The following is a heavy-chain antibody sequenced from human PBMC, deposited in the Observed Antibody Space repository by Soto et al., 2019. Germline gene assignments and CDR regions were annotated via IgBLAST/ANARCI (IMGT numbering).Heavy chain of an antibody. CDR1: GFTFSSYS. Sequence: GGSLRLSCAASGFTFSSYSMNWVRQAPGKGLEWVSYISSSSSSTIYYADSVKGRFTISRDNAKNSLYLQMNSLRAEDTAVYYCARGQLYDILTGYTHVAFDIWGQGTMVTVSS. J-gene: IGHJ3*02. V-gene: IGHV3-48*01. CDR2: ISSSSSSTI. D-gene: IGHD3-9*01. CDR3: ARGQLYDILTGYTHVAFDI.